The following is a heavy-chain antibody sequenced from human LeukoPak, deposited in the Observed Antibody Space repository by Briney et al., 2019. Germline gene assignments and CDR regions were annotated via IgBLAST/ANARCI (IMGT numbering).Heavy chain of an antibody. CDR1: GYTFTSYA. CDR2: INTNTGNP. J-gene: IGHJ4*02. V-gene: IGHV7-4-1*02. Sequence: VASVKVSCKASGYTFTSYAMNWVRQAPGQGLEWMGWINTNTGNPTYAQGFTGRFVFSLDTSVSTAYLQISSLKAEDTAVYYCARENFDWLLYVRKTGHFDYWGQGTLDTVSS. D-gene: IGHD3-9*01. CDR3: ARENFDWLLYVRKTGHFDY.